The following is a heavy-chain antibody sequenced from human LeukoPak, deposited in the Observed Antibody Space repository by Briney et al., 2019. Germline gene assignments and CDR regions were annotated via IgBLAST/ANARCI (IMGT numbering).Heavy chain of an antibody. CDR3: AKCGNSGCHLIDY. J-gene: IGHJ4*02. V-gene: IGHV3-33*06. D-gene: IGHD5-12*01. CDR2: IWYDGSNK. Sequence: PGGSLRLSCAASGFTFSNYGMHWVRQAPGKGLEWGAVIWYDGSNKYCSDSVKGRFTISRDNSKNTLYLQMDSLRAEDTAVYYCAKCGNSGCHLIDYWGQGTLVTVSS. CDR1: GFTFSNYG.